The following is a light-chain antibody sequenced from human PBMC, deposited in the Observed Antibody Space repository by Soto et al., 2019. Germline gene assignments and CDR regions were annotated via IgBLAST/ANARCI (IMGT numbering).Light chain of an antibody. CDR2: EAS. V-gene: IGKV1-17*01. J-gene: IGKJ4*01. CDR3: VQHYSYPTT. CDR1: QDIGTD. Sequence: DIQMTQSPSSLSASVADRVTITCRASQDIGTDLGWYQQKPGKAPERLIYEASVLQSGVPSRFSGSGSGTEFTLTVSSLPSDDFRTYYCVQHYSYPTTFGGGTRWISN.